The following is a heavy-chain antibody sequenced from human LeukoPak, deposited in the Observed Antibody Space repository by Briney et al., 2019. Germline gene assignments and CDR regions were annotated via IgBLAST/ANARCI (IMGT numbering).Heavy chain of an antibody. J-gene: IGHJ4*02. V-gene: IGHV6-1*01. CDR2: TYYRSKWYN. D-gene: IGHD6-19*01. CDR1: ADSVSSNSCA. Sequence: KPSQTVSLTSAISADSVSSNSCAWNWTRHSPSRSLEWLGRTYYRSKWYNDYAVSVKSRITINADTSKNQFSLQLNSVTPEDTAVYYCARVGESSDWYYFDYWGQGTLVTVSS. CDR3: ARVGESSDWYYFDY.